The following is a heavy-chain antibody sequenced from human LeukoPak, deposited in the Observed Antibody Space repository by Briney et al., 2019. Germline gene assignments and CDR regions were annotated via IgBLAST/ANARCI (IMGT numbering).Heavy chain of an antibody. D-gene: IGHD3-10*01. CDR2: IYSGGST. J-gene: IGHJ6*02. CDR3: ARDKVGDYYYYGMDV. V-gene: IGHV3-66*01. CDR1: GFPFSSYG. Sequence: GGSLRLSCAASGFPFSSYGMSWVRQAPGKGLEWVSVIYSGGSTYYADSVKGRFTISRDNSKNTLYLQMNSLRAEDTAVYYCARDKVGDYYYYGMDVWGQGTTVTVSS.